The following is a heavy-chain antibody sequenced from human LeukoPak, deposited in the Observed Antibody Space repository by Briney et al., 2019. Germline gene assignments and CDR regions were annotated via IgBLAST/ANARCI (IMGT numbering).Heavy chain of an antibody. Sequence: SVKVSCKASGGTFSSHAISWVRQAPGQGLEWMGRIIRIRGIANYAQKFQGRVTITADKYTSTAYMELSSLRSEDTAVYYCARGVGSGWYYFDYWGQGTLVTVSS. D-gene: IGHD6-19*01. CDR3: ARGVGSGWYYFDY. J-gene: IGHJ4*02. V-gene: IGHV1-69*04. CDR1: GGTFSSHA. CDR2: IIRIRGIA.